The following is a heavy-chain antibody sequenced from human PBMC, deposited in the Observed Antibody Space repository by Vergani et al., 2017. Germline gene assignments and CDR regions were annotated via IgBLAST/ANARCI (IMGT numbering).Heavy chain of an antibody. CDR3: AKANPRNSGYDYLYYYHAMDV. Sequence: QLLESGGGLIQPGGSLRLSCAASGFTFNSYAMTWVRQAPGKGLEWVSGINNNGGSTYYADSVKGRFTISRDNSKNTLYLQMNSLIAGDTAVYYCAKANPRNSGYDYLYYYHAMDVWGQGTTVTVSS. J-gene: IGHJ6*02. CDR2: INNNGGST. D-gene: IGHD5-12*01. V-gene: IGHV3-23*01. CDR1: GFTFNSYA.